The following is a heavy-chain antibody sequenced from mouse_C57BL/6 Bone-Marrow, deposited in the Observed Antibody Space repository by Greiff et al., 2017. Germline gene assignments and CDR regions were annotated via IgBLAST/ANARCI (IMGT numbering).Heavy chain of an antibody. CDR2: ISSGGSYT. CDR3: ARQGRGYAMDY. CDR1: GFTFSSYG. V-gene: IGHV5-6*01. J-gene: IGHJ4*01. Sequence: EVMLVESGGDLVKPGGSLKLSCAASGFTFSSYGMSWVRQTPDKRLEWVATISSGGSYTYYPDSVKGRCTISRDNAKNTLYLHMSCLKSEDTAMYYCARQGRGYAMDYWGQGTSVTVSS.